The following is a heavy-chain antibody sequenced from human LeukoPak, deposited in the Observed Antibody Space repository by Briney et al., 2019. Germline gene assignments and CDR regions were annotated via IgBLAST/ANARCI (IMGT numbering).Heavy chain of an antibody. J-gene: IGHJ6*03. CDR1: GYTFTGYY. V-gene: IGHV1-2*02. Sequence: GASVKVSCKASGYTFTGYYMHWVRQAPGQGLKWMGWINPNSGGTNYAQKFQGRVTMTRDTSISTAYMELSRLRSDDTAVYYCARRVEAAARAYYYYMDVWGKGTTVTVSS. CDR3: ARRVEAAARAYYYYMDV. CDR2: INPNSGGT. D-gene: IGHD6-13*01.